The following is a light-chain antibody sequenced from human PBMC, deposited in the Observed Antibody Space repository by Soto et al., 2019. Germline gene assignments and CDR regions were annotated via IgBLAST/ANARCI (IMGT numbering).Light chain of an antibody. V-gene: IGKV3-11*01. Sequence: VLTQSPDILSLSPGERATLSCRASQSVRIYLAWYQQKPGQAPRLLIYDASNRAPGIPARFSGSGSGTDFTLTISSLEPEDFAVYYCQQRYNWPPITFGQGTRLEIK. CDR3: QQRYNWPPIT. CDR1: QSVRIY. CDR2: DAS. J-gene: IGKJ5*01.